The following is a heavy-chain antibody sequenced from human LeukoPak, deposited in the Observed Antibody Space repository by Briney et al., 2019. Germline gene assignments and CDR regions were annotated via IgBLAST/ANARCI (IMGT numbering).Heavy chain of an antibody. J-gene: IGHJ5*02. V-gene: IGHV3-21*01. CDR1: GFTFSSYS. D-gene: IGHD6-13*01. CDR2: ISSSSSYI. Sequence: PGGSLRLSCAASGFTFSSYSMNWARQAPGKGLEWVSSISSSSSYIYYADSVKGRFTISRDNAKNSLYLQMNSLRAEDTAVYYCARDYDSSSWYEGSWFDPGGQGTLVTVSS. CDR3: ARDYDSSSWYEGSWFDP.